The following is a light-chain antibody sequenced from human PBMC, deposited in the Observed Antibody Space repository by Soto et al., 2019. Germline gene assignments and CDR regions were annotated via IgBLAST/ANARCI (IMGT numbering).Light chain of an antibody. CDR2: DAS. CDR1: QSISSTY. J-gene: IGKJ1*01. Sequence: EIGLTPSPGTLSLSPGERAPLSCRASQSISSTYLTWYHQKPGQAPRLLIYDASRRATGIPDRFSGSGSGTDFSLTISRLEPEDFAVYYCQHYDSARWTFGLGTKVDI. V-gene: IGKV3-20*01. CDR3: QHYDSARWT.